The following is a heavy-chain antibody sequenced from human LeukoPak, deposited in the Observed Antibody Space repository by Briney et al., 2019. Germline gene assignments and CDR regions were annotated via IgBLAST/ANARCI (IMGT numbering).Heavy chain of an antibody. V-gene: IGHV3-23*01. CDR3: AKDGDYNNGWYFFDF. D-gene: IGHD6-19*01. J-gene: IGHJ4*01. CDR1: GFTFSSYA. Sequence: GGSLRLSCAAAGFTFSSYAMTWARQAPGKGLEWVSTISGNAAATYYTDSVKGRFTISRDSSRNTAYLQMNTLRAEDTAVYYCAKDGDYNNGWYFFDFWGQGTLVTVSS. CDR2: ISGNAAAT.